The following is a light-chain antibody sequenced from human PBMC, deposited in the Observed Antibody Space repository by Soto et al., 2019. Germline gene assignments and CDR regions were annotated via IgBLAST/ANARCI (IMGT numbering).Light chain of an antibody. J-gene: IGLJ1*01. Sequence: QSALTQPSSSPGSPGQSVAIPCTRTSSDVGGYNYVSWYQQPPGKAPKLMIYEVNKRPSGVPDRFSGSKSGNTASLTVSGLQAEDEADYYCSSYAGSSNVFGTGTKGTVL. CDR1: SSDVGGYNY. CDR2: EVN. CDR3: SSYAGSSNV. V-gene: IGLV2-8*01.